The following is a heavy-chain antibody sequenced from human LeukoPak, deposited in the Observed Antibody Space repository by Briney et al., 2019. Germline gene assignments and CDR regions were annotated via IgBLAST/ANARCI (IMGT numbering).Heavy chain of an antibody. CDR1: GYTFTSYG. CDR2: ISAYNGNT. V-gene: IGHV1-18*01. Sequence: ASVKVSCKASGYTFTSYGISWVRQAPGQGLEWMGWISAYNGNTNYAQKLQGRVTMTTDTSTSTAYMELRSLRSDDTAVYYCARDLLSYYDSSGYSVLIDYWGQGTLVTVSS. D-gene: IGHD3-22*01. CDR3: ARDLLSYYDSSGYSVLIDY. J-gene: IGHJ4*02.